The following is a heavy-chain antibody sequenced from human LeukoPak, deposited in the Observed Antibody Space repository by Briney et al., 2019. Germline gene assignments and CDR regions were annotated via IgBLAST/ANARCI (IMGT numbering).Heavy chain of an antibody. CDR3: ARSPDILTGENFDY. J-gene: IGHJ4*02. CDR1: GYTFTSYY. D-gene: IGHD3-9*01. Sequence: GASVKVSCKASGYTFTSYYMHWVRQAPGQGLEWMGWINLNSGGTNDAQKFQDRGTMTRDTSISTAYMELSRPRSDDTAVYYCARSPDILTGENFDYWGQGTLVTVSS. V-gene: IGHV1-2*02. CDR2: INLNSGGT.